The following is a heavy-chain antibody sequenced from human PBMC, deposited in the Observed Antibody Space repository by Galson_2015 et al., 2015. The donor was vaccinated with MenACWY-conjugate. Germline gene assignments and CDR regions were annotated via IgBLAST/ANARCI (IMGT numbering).Heavy chain of an antibody. D-gene: IGHD5/OR15-5a*01. Sequence: SVKVSCKASAYTFTNYAISWVRQTPGQGLEWMGRISAYNGNTKYASKLQGRVTMTTDKSTNTAYMELRSLRSDDTAVYYCARGRVPVNSVDFIPADFYNWGQRALFSVSS. CDR1: AYTFTNYA. CDR3: ARGRVPVNSVDFIPADFYN. J-gene: IGHJ4*02. V-gene: IGHV1-18*01. CDR2: ISAYNGNT.